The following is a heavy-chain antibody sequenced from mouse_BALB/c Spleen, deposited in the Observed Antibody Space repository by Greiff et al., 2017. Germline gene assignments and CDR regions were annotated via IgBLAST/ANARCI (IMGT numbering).Heavy chain of an antibody. Sequence: EVQVVESGGGLVKPGGSLKLSCAASGFTFSSYAMSWVRQTPEKRLEWVASISSGGSTYYPDSVKGRFTISRDNARNILYLQMSSLRSEDTAMYYCARAYYGNYDYAMDYWGQGTSVTVSS. D-gene: IGHD2-10*01. J-gene: IGHJ4*01. CDR1: GFTFSSYA. CDR3: ARAYYGNYDYAMDY. CDR2: ISSGGST. V-gene: IGHV5-6-5*01.